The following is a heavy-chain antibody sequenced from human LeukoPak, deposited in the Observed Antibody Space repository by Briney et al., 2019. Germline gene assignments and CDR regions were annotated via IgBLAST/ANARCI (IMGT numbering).Heavy chain of an antibody. J-gene: IGHJ4*02. Sequence: PGGSLRLSCAASGFTFSSYWMSWVRQAPGKGLEWVANIKQDGSEKYYVDSVKGRFTISRDNAKNSLYLQMNSLRAEDTAVYYCGRESLRSWYMFDYWGQGTLVTVSS. CDR2: IKQDGSEK. CDR3: GRESLRSWYMFDY. D-gene: IGHD6-13*01. V-gene: IGHV3-7*01. CDR1: GFTFSSYW.